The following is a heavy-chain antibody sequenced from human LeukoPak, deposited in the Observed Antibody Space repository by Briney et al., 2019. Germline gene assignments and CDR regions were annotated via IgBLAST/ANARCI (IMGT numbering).Heavy chain of an antibody. CDR3: AKDPRYYYDSSGSEPD. Sequence: GGSLRLSCAASGFTFTDYWMHWVRQAPGKGLVWVSRINSDGTGTTYADSVKGRFIISRDNAKNTLYLQMNSLRAEDTAVYYCAKDPRYYYDSSGSEPDWGQGTLVTVSS. V-gene: IGHV3-74*01. CDR1: GFTFTDYW. CDR2: INSDGTGT. J-gene: IGHJ4*02. D-gene: IGHD3-22*01.